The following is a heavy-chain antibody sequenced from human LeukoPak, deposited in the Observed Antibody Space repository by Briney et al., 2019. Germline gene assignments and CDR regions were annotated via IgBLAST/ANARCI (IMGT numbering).Heavy chain of an antibody. CDR3: ARLSPVGGRDAFDI. Sequence: SETLSLTCAVYGGSFSGYYWSWIRQPPGKGLEWIGEINHSGSTNYNPSLKSRVTISVDTSKNQFSLKLSSVTAADTAVYYCARLSPVGGRDAFDIWGQGTMVTVSS. D-gene: IGHD3-16*01. CDR1: GGSFSGYY. CDR2: INHSGST. J-gene: IGHJ3*02. V-gene: IGHV4-34*01.